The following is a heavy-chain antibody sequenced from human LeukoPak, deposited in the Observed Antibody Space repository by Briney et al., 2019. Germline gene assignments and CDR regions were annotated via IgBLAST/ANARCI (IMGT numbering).Heavy chain of an antibody. CDR1: GFTFSSYW. CDR2: IKQDGSEK. J-gene: IGHJ6*03. Sequence: GGSLRLSCAASGFTFSSYWMSWVRQAPGKGLEWVANIKQDGSEKYYVDSVKGRFTISRDNAKNSLYLQMNSLRAEDTAVHYCARDRVTMVRGVIVGYYYYYMDVWGKGATVTVSS. D-gene: IGHD3-10*01. CDR3: ARDRVTMVRGVIVGYYYYYMDV. V-gene: IGHV3-7*01.